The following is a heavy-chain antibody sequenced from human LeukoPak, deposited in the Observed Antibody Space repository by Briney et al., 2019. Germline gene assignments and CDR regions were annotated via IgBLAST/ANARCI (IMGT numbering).Heavy chain of an antibody. V-gene: IGHV3-11*01. J-gene: IGHJ6*02. CDR2: ISSSGSTI. Sequence: KPGGSLRLSCAASGFTFSDYYMSWIRQAPGEGLEWVSYISSSGSTIYYADSVKGRFTISRDNAKNSLYLQMNSLRAEDTAVYYCAREGSYGDYDGYYYGMDVWGQGTTVTVSS. CDR3: AREGSYGDYDGYYYGMDV. D-gene: IGHD4-17*01. CDR1: GFTFSDYY.